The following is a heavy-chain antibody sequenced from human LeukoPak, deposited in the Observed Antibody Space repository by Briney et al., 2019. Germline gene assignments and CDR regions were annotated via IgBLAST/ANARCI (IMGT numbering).Heavy chain of an antibody. D-gene: IGHD6-13*01. Sequence: ASVKVSCKASGYTFSTYYMHWVRQAPGQGLEWMGIINPSGGSTSYAQKFQGRVTMTWDMSTSTVYVELSSLRSEDTAVYYCARALRTYSSSWYAFGYWGQGTLVTVSS. CDR3: ARALRTYSSSWYAFGY. CDR2: INPSGGST. J-gene: IGHJ4*02. CDR1: GYTFSTYY. V-gene: IGHV1-46*01.